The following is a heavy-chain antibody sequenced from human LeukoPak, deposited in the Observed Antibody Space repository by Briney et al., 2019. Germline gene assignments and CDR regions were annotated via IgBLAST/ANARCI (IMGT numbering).Heavy chain of an antibody. Sequence: GGSLRLSCAASGFTFDDYTMHWVRQAPGKGLEWVSLISWDGDITYYADSVKGRFTISRDNSKNSLYLQMNSLRTEDTALYYCAKGYDILTGPFDYWGQGTLVTVSS. CDR3: AKGYDILTGPFDY. J-gene: IGHJ4*02. D-gene: IGHD3-9*01. V-gene: IGHV3-43*01. CDR2: ISWDGDIT. CDR1: GFTFDDYT.